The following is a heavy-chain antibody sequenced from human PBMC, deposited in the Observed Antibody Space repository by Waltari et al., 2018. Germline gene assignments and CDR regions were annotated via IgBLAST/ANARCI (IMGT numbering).Heavy chain of an antibody. Sequence: QLQLVESGGGAVQRGGSLRLSCAASGFSFGNYGMHLVRQAPGKGLEGVAFIRYDGTKTDYADSVKGRLTISRDNSKNTLYLQMNSLTPEDTAVYHCARDPRYCTRTSCYIGLTWLDPWGQGTLVSVSS. CDR1: GFSFGNYG. CDR2: IRYDGTKT. J-gene: IGHJ5*02. D-gene: IGHD2-2*01. CDR3: ARDPRYCTRTSCYIGLTWLDP. V-gene: IGHV3-30*02.